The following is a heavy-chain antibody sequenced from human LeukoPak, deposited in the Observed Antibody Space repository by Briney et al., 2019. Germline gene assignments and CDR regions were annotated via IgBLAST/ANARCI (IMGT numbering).Heavy chain of an antibody. D-gene: IGHD6-19*01. CDR2: ISGSGGST. Sequence: GSLRLSCAASGFTFSSYAMSWVRQAPGKGLEWVSAISGSGGSTYYADSVKGRFTISRDNSENTLYLQMNGLRAEDTAVYYCAKDKVLYSSDLFDYWGQGTLVTVSS. CDR3: AKDKVLYSSDLFDY. V-gene: IGHV3-23*01. J-gene: IGHJ4*02. CDR1: GFTFSSYA.